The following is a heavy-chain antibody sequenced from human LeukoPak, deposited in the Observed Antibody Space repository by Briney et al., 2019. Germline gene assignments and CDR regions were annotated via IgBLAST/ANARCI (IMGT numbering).Heavy chain of an antibody. Sequence: GGARRLSCAASGFTVSSNYMSWVRQAPGKGLEWVSVIYSGGSTYYADSVKGRFTISRDNSKNTLYLQMNSLRAEDTAVYYCAREYRAHAFDIWGQGTMVTVSS. CDR3: AREYRAHAFDI. CDR2: IYSGGST. J-gene: IGHJ3*02. CDR1: GFTVSSNY. V-gene: IGHV3-66*01. D-gene: IGHD3-10*01.